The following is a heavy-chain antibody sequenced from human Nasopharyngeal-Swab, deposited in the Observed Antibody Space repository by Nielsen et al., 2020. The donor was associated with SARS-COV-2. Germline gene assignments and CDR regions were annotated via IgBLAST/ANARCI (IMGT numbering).Heavy chain of an antibody. CDR2: ISPGDSDA. CDR3: ARRAGGGSYWIFDM. CDR1: GYTFTHYW. Sequence: GESLKISCTGSGYTFTHYWLGCVRQRPGKVLEWMGTISPGDSDARYSPSFRGHVTISVDNSISTTYLQWSTLRASDSAMYYCARRAGGGSYWIFDMWGQGTMVTVSS. J-gene: IGHJ3*02. V-gene: IGHV5-51*01. D-gene: IGHD3-10*01.